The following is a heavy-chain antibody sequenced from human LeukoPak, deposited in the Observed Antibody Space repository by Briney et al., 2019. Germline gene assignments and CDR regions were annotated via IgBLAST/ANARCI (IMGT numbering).Heavy chain of an antibody. CDR3: ARVSDLYDSLVVLDY. V-gene: IGHV1-18*01. D-gene: IGHD3-3*01. CDR1: GYTFTSYG. J-gene: IGHJ4*02. CDR2: ITTYNGNT. Sequence: ASVKVSCKASGYTFTSYGISWVRQAPGQGLEWMGWITTYNGNTNYAQKLQGRVTMTTDTSTSTAYMELRSLRSDDTAVYYCARVSDLYDSLVVLDYWGQGTLVTVSS.